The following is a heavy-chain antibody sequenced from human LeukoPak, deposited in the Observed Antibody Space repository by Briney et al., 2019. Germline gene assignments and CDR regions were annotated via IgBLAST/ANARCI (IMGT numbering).Heavy chain of an antibody. CDR2: ISGDGYET. CDR3: AKRQGGPGSSSPLDH. J-gene: IGHJ4*02. CDR1: GFTLTTYA. Sequence: QPGGSLRLSCAASGFTLTTYAVNWVRQAPGKGLEWVSTISGDGYETYYADSVKGRFTIARDISRKMFYLQMSSLRVEDTAVYFCAKRQGGPGSSSPLDHWGQGTLVTVSS. D-gene: IGHD3-10*01. V-gene: IGHV3-23*01.